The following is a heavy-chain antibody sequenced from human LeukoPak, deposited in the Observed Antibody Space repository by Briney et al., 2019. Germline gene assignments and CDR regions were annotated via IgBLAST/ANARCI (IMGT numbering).Heavy chain of an antibody. D-gene: IGHD1-1*01. V-gene: IGHV1-69*13. CDR2: IIPIFGTA. CDR3: ARAPTGTTPFDY. Sequence: SVKVSCKASGGTFSSYAISWVRQAPGRGLECMGGIIPIFGTANYAQKFQGRVTITADESTSTAYMELSSLRSEDTAVYYCARAPTGTTPFDYWGQGTLVTVSS. J-gene: IGHJ4*02. CDR1: GGTFSSYA.